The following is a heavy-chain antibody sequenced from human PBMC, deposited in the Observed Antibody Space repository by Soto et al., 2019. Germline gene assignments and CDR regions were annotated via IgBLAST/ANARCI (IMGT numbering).Heavy chain of an antibody. J-gene: IGHJ4*02. CDR3: ARRWGTSFDF. D-gene: IGHD7-27*01. CDR2: IYYSGST. V-gene: IGHV4-59*01. CDR1: GGSISSYY. Sequence: SETLSLTCTVSGGSISSYYWSWIRQPPGKGLEWIGHIYYSGSTNYNPSLKSRVTISVDTSKNQFSLKVSSVTAADMAVYYCARRWGTSFDFWGQGTLVTVSS.